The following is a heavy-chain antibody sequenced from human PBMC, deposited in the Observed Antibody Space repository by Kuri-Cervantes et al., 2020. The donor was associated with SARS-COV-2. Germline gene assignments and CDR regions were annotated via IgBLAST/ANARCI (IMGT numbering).Heavy chain of an antibody. D-gene: IGHD2-2*01. CDR1: GGSISSSSYY. V-gene: IGHV4-39*07. J-gene: IGHJ3*02. CDR3: ARAQRVVPVDIGLGDAFDI. Sequence: ESLKISCTVSGGSISSSSYYWGWIRQPPGKGLEWIGSIYYSGSTYYNPSPKSRVTISVGTSKNQFSLKLSSVTAADTAVYYCARAQRVVPVDIGLGDAFDIWGQGTMVTVSS. CDR2: IYYSGST.